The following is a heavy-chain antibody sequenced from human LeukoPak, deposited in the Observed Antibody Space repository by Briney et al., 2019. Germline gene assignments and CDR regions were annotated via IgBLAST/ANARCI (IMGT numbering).Heavy chain of an antibody. J-gene: IGHJ6*02. CDR3: ARDRGYCSSTSCRPYYSYGMDV. CDR2: INPNSGGT. D-gene: IGHD2-2*01. CDR1: GYTFTGYY. Sequence: ASVKVSCKASGYTFTGYYMHWVRQAPGQGLEWMGWINPNSGGTNYAQKFQGRVTMTRDTSISTAYMELSRLRSDDTAVYYCARDRGYCSSTSCRPYYSYGMDVWGQGTTVTVSS. V-gene: IGHV1-2*02.